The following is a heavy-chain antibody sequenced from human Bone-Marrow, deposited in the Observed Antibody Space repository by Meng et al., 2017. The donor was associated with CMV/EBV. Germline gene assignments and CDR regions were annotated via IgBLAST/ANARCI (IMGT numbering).Heavy chain of an antibody. CDR3: ARWQDTYYDFWSGYPSYYYYGMDV. Sequence: ASVKVSCKASGYTFTSYDINWVRQATGQGLEWMGWMNPNSGNTGYAQKFQGRVTITRNTSISTAYMELSSLRSEDTAVYYCARWQDTYYDFWSGYPSYYYYGMDVWGQGTTVTVSS. J-gene: IGHJ6*02. V-gene: IGHV1-8*03. CDR1: GYTFTSYD. CDR2: MNPNSGNT. D-gene: IGHD3-3*01.